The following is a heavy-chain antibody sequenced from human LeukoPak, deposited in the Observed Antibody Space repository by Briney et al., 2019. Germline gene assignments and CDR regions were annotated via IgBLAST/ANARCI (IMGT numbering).Heavy chain of an antibody. CDR2: IKQDGSER. CDR1: GFTFSTYW. Sequence: GGSLRLSCAASGFTFSTYWMTWVRQAPGKGLEWVANIKQDGSERYYVDSVKGRFTISRDNAKNSLYLQMNSLRAEDTAVYYCARGGAFSTPWGQGTLVTVSS. CDR3: ARGGAFSTP. D-gene: IGHD3-3*02. V-gene: IGHV3-7*01. J-gene: IGHJ5*02.